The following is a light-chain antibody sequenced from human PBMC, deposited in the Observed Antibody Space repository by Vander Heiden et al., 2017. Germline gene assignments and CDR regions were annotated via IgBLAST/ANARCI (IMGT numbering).Light chain of an antibody. V-gene: IGKV1-39*01. J-gene: IGKJ2*01. CDR1: QSIYSY. Sequence: DIQMTQSPSSLSASVGDRVTITCRANQSIYSYLNWYQQKSRKVPKVLIYAASSLQSGVPSRFSGSGSGRDFILTITSLQPEDFATYYCQQSYSTPYTFGHGTKLEIK. CDR3: QQSYSTPYT. CDR2: AAS.